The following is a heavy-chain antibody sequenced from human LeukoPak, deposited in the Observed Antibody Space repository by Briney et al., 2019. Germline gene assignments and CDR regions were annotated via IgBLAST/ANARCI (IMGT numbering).Heavy chain of an antibody. J-gene: IGHJ4*02. CDR2: IKQDGSEK. V-gene: IGHV3-7*03. Sequence: GGSLRLSCAASGFTFSSYWMSWVRQAPGKGLEWVANIKQDGSEKYYVDSVKGRFTISRDNAKNSVYLQMNSLRAEDTAVYYCARDTPDSSSLNGYWGQGTLVTVSS. D-gene: IGHD6-13*01. CDR3: ARDTPDSSSLNGY. CDR1: GFTFSSYW.